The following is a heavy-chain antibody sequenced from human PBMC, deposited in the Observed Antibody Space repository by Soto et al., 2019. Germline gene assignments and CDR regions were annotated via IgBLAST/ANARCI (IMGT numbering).Heavy chain of an antibody. V-gene: IGHV3-48*01. J-gene: IGHJ4*02. CDR3: ARVYGIAVAGTLDF. D-gene: IGHD6-19*01. CDR1: GFSFSSYG. CDR2: ISSSTGTI. Sequence: GGSLRLSCAASGFSFSSYGMHWVRQAPGKGLEWVSYISSSTGTIYYADSVKGRFTISRDNAKNSLYLQMNSLRAEDTAVYYCARVYGIAVAGTLDFWGQGTLVTVS.